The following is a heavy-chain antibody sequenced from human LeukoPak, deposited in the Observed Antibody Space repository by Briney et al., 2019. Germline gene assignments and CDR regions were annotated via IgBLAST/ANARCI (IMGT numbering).Heavy chain of an antibody. Sequence: PGGSLRLSCAASGFTFSDYYMSWIRQAPGKGLEWVSYISSSGSTIYYADSVKGRFTISRDNAKNSLYLQMNSLRAEDTAAYYCARDRGYDILTGYYGYYMDVWGKGTTVTVSS. CDR3: ARDRGYDILTGYYGYYMDV. J-gene: IGHJ6*03. CDR1: GFTFSDYY. CDR2: ISSSGSTI. D-gene: IGHD3-9*01. V-gene: IGHV3-11*01.